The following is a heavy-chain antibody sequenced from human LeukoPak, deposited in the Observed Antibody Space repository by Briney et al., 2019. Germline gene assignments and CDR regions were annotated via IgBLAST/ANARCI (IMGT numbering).Heavy chain of an antibody. Sequence: GASVKVSCKASGGTFSSYAISWVRQAPGQGLEWMGGIIPIFGTANYAQKFQGRVTITADESTSTAYMELSSLRSEDTAVYYCARHWDYYDSSGYYFDYWGQGTLVTVSS. V-gene: IGHV1-69*13. J-gene: IGHJ4*02. CDR3: ARHWDYYDSSGYYFDY. CDR2: IIPIFGTA. D-gene: IGHD3-22*01. CDR1: GGTFSSYA.